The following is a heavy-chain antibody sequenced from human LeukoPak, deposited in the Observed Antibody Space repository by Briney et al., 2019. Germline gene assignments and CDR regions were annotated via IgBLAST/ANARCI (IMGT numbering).Heavy chain of an antibody. CDR2: ISYDGSNK. V-gene: IGHV3-30*14. CDR1: GFTFSSYA. CDR3: ARDSITMVRGVIINYYGMDV. J-gene: IGHJ6*02. D-gene: IGHD3-10*01. Sequence: GGSLRLSCAASGFTFSSYAMHWVRQAPGKGLEWVAVISYDGSNKYYADSVKGRFTISRDNSKNTLYLQMNSLRAEDTAVYYCARDSITMVRGVIINYYGMDVWGQGTTVTVSS.